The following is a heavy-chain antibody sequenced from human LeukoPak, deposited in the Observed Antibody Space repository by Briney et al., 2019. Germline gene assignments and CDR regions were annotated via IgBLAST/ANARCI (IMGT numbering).Heavy chain of an antibody. J-gene: IGHJ4*02. CDR1: GFTFGDYA. V-gene: IGHV3-23*01. D-gene: IGHD1/OR15-1a*01. Sequence: GGSLRLSCEASGFTFGDYAMTWVRQTPGKGLEWASGISAGGHDRNYADSVKGRFTISRDNSRGTVYLQMDSLRADDTGFYFCARDFRLGGTTGWINWGQGTLVIVSS. CDR3: ARDFRLGGTTGWIN. CDR2: ISAGGHDR.